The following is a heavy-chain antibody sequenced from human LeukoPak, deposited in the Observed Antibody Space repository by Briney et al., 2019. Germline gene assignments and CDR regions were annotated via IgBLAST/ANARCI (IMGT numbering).Heavy chain of an antibody. Sequence: SEALSLTCTVSGGSISTDSYYWNWIRQPAGKGLEWIGRMYTSGSTNYNPSLKSRVTISVDTSKNQFSLKLSSVTAADTAVYYCARSECSGNSCYSVAYWGQGTLVTVSS. D-gene: IGHD2-15*01. V-gene: IGHV4-61*02. J-gene: IGHJ4*02. CDR3: ARSECSGNSCYSVAY. CDR1: GGSISTDSYY. CDR2: MYTSGST.